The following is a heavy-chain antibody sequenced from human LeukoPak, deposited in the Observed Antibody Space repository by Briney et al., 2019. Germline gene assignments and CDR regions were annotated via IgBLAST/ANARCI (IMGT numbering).Heavy chain of an antibody. V-gene: IGHV1-24*01. Sequence: ASVTVSCTVSGYTLTELSMHWVRQAPGKGLEWMGGFDPEDGETIYAQKFQGRVTMTEDTSTDTAYMELSSLRSEDTAVYYCATGKPSGSYYGDWEAYFDYWGQGTLVTVSS. J-gene: IGHJ4*02. CDR3: ATGKPSGSYYGDWEAYFDY. CDR2: FDPEDGET. D-gene: IGHD1-26*01. CDR1: GYTLTELS.